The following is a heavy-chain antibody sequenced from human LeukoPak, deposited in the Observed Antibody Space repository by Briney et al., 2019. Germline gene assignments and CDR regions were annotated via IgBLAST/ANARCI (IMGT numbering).Heavy chain of an antibody. V-gene: IGHV4-39*01. CDR3: ARHGHHGDHDY. Sequence: PSETLSLTCTVSGGSISSSSYYWGWTRQPPGKGLEWIGSIYHSGSTYYNPSLKSRVTISVDTSKNQFSLKLTSVTAADTAVYYCARHGHHGDHDYWGQGTLVTVSS. J-gene: IGHJ4*02. CDR1: GGSISSSSYY. CDR2: IYHSGST. D-gene: IGHD2-21*02.